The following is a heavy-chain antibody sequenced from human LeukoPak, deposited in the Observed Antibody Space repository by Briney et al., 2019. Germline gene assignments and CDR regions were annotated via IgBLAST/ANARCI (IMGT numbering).Heavy chain of an antibody. CDR3: ARKDYGDYRCYEY. J-gene: IGHJ4*02. CDR2: IYHSGST. CDR1: GFTFSSYAM. D-gene: IGHD4-17*01. V-gene: IGHV4-4*01. Sequence: GSLRLSCAASGFTFSSYAMSWVRQSPGKGLEWIGEIYHSGSTNYNPSLKSRLSISVDKSKNQFSLKLTSVTAADTALYFCARKDYGDYRCYEYWGQGTLVTVSS.